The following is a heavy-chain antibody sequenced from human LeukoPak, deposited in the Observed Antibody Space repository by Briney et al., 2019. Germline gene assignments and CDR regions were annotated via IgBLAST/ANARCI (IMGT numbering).Heavy chain of an antibody. J-gene: IGHJ6*02. CDR2: IYYSGST. CDR1: GGSISSYY. V-gene: IGHV4-59*01. CDR3: ARAGVVDCSGGSCYLGDYYYGMDV. Sequence: PSETLSLTCTVSGGSISSYYWGWIRQPPGKGLEWIGYIYYSGSTNYNPSLKSRVTISVDTSKNQFSLKLSSVTAADTAVYYCARAGVVDCSGGSCYLGDYYYGMDVWGQGTTVTVSS. D-gene: IGHD2-15*01.